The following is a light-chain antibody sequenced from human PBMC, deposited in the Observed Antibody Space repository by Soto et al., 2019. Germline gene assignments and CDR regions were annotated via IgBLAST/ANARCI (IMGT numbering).Light chain of an antibody. V-gene: IGKV1-9*01. J-gene: IGKJ1*01. CDR3: QHYNSYSEA. CDR2: DAS. CDR1: QGISSY. Sequence: DIQMTQSPSSLSASVGDRVTIAFRASQGISSYLGWYQQKPGKAPNLLIYDASTLHSGVPSRFSGSGSGTEFTLTISSLQPDDFATYYCQHYNSYSEAFGQGTKVDIK.